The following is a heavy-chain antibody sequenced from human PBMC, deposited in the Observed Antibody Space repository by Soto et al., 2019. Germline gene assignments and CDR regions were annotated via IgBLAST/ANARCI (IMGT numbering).Heavy chain of an antibody. CDR3: ARGGPSSGWPNSWFDP. Sequence: QVQLVQSGAEVKKPGASVKVSCKASGYTFTSYGINWVRQAPGQGLEWMGWISGYNGDTNYAPKFQGRVTMTTDTSTSTAYMDLRSLRSDDTAVYYCARGGPSSGWPNSWFDPWGQGTLVTVSS. D-gene: IGHD6-19*01. V-gene: IGHV1-18*01. CDR1: GYTFTSYG. CDR2: ISGYNGDT. J-gene: IGHJ5*02.